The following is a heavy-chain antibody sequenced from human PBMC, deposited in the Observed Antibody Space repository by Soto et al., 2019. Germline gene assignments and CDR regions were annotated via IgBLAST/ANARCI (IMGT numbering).Heavy chain of an antibody. CDR2: IYWDEDK. J-gene: IGHJ4*02. Sequence: QITLKESGPPLVRPAQTLTLTCSFSGFSLTTTRMGVAWIRQPPGKALVWLARIYWDEDKRYSPSLKNRLTVSKDTSTNRVVLTITNISPEDTGTYFCAHAVDFDLLSFDRWGPGTLVTDS. CDR3: AHAVDFDLLSFDR. D-gene: IGHD2-15*01. CDR1: GFSLTTTRMG. V-gene: IGHV2-5*02.